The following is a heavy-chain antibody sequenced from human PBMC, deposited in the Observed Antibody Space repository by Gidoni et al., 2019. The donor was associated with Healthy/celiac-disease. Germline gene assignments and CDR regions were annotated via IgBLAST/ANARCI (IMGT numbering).Heavy chain of an antibody. CDR3: ARGSSVGEFFYYYGMDV. Sequence: QVQLVQSGAEVKKPGASVKVSCKASGYTFTSYDINWVRQDTGHGLEWMGWMHPNSGNTGYAQNFQGRVTMTRNTSIRTAYMELSSLGSEDTAVYYCARGSSVGEFFYYYGMDVWGQGTTVTVSS. D-gene: IGHD3-10*01. J-gene: IGHJ6*02. V-gene: IGHV1-8*01. CDR1: GYTFTSYD. CDR2: MHPNSGNT.